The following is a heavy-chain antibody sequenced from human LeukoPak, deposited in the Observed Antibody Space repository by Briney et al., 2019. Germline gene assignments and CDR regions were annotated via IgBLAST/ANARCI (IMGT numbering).Heavy chain of an antibody. CDR2: INPKSGGT. V-gene: IGHV1-2*02. J-gene: IGHJ4*02. D-gene: IGHD3-3*01. CDR1: GYTFTGQY. Sequence: ASVKVSCQASGYTFTGQYIHWVRQAPGQGLEWMGWINPKSGGTEYAQKFQGRVTMTRDTSITTVYMELSRLTSDDTAVYYCARAINTIFGVGFDGAYDYWGQGTLVTVSS. CDR3: ARAINTIFGVGFDGAYDY.